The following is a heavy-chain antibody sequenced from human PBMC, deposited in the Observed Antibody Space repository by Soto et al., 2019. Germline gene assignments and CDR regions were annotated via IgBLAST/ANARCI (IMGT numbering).Heavy chain of an antibody. D-gene: IGHD6-19*01. CDR3: ARGGSGWPNWFDP. CDR1: GGSISSYY. V-gene: IGHV4-59*01. J-gene: IGHJ5*02. CDR2: IYYSGST. Sequence: SETLSLTCIVSGGSISSYYWSWIRQPPGKGLEWIGYIYYSGSTKYNPSLKSRVTISVDTSRNQFSLKLTSVTAADTAVYYCARGGSGWPNWFDPWGQGTRVTVAS.